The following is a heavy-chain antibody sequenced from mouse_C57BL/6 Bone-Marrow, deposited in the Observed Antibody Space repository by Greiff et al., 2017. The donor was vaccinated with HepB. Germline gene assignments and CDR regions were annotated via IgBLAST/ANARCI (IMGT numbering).Heavy chain of an antibody. CDR1: GYSFTDYN. CDR2: INPNYGTT. Sequence: VQLKESGPELVKPGASVKISCKASGYSFTDYNMNWVKQSNGKSLEWIGVINPNYGTTSYNQKFKGKATLTVGQSSSTAYMQLNSLTSEDSAVYYCARCHYSNSYYFDYWGQGTTLTVSS. J-gene: IGHJ2*01. CDR3: ARCHYSNSYYFDY. V-gene: IGHV1-39*01. D-gene: IGHD2-5*01.